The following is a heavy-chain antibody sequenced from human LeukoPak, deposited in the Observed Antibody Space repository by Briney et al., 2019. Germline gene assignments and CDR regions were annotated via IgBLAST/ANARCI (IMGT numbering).Heavy chain of an antibody. CDR2: IYHSGST. D-gene: IGHD3-16*02. V-gene: IGHV4-38-2*02. J-gene: IGHJ5*02. Sequence: SETLSLTCTVSGYSISSGYYWGWIRQPPGKGLEWIGSIYHSGSTYYNPSLKSRVTISVDTSKNQFSLKLSSVTAADTAVYYCARDGNDYVWGSYRPNWFDPWGQGTLVTVSS. CDR3: ARDGNDYVWGSYRPNWFDP. CDR1: GYSISSGYY.